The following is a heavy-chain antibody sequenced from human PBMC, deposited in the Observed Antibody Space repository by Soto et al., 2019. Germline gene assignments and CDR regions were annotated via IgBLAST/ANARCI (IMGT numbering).Heavy chain of an antibody. CDR2: ISGSGGST. J-gene: IGHJ1*01. CDR1: GFTFSSYA. CDR3: AKDSLNVAEYFQH. Sequence: GGSLRLSCAASGFTFSSYAMSWVRQAPGKGLEWVSAISGSGGSTYYVDSVKGRFTISRENSKNTLYLHMNSLRAEDTAVYYCAKDSLNVAEYFQHWGQGTLVTVSS. V-gene: IGHV3-23*01.